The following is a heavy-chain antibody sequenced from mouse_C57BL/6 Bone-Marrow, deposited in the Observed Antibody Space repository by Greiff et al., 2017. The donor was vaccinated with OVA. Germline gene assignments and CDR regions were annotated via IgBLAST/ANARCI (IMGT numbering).Heavy chain of an antibody. CDR1: GYSITSDY. CDR2: ISYSGST. V-gene: IGHV3-8*01. D-gene: IGHD2-1*01. J-gene: IGHJ1*03. CDR3: ARKPPLYGNYWYFDV. Sequence: EVKLMESGPGLAKPSQTLSLTCSVTGYSITSDYWNWIRKFPGNKLEYMGYISYSGSTYYNPSLKSRISITRDTSKNQYYLQLNSVTTEDTATYYCARKPPLYGNYWYFDVWGTGTTVTVSS.